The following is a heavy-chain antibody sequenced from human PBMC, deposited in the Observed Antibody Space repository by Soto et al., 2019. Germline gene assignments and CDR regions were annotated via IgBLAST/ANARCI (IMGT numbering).Heavy chain of an antibody. CDR3: ARYAFLSGYYLY. Sequence: PSETLSLTCTVSGGSISNYYWNWIRQPPGKGLEWIGYIYYSGSTHYNPSLKSRVTISVDTSKNQFSLKLSSVTAADTAVYYCARYAFLSGYYLYWGQGTLVTVSS. J-gene: IGHJ4*02. V-gene: IGHV4-59*01. CDR1: GGSISNYY. D-gene: IGHD3-3*01. CDR2: IYYSGST.